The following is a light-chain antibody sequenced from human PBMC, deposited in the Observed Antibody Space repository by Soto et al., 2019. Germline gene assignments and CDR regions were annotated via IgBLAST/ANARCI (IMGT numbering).Light chain of an antibody. J-gene: IGLJ2*01. Sequence: QSVLTQSSSASASLGSSVKLTCTLSSGHTTYIIAWHQRQPGKAPRYLMKLETSGSYNKGSGVPDRFSGSSSGADRYLTISNLQFEDEADYYCETWDINTHVVFGGGTKVTVL. CDR1: SGHTTYI. CDR3: ETWDINTHVV. CDR2: LETSGSY. V-gene: IGLV4-60*02.